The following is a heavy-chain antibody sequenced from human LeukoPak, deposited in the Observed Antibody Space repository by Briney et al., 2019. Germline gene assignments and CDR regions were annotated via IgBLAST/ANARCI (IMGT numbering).Heavy chain of an antibody. CDR1: GGSISSSSHY. CDR2: IYYSGST. D-gene: IGHD1-1*01. J-gene: IGHJ4*02. V-gene: IGHV4-39*07. Sequence: SETLSLTCTVSGGSISSSSHYWGWIRQPPEKGLEWIGSIYYSGSTYYNPSLKSRVTISVDTSKNQFSLNLTSVTAADTAVYYCARGTRYNWNDAGRNFDYWGQGTLVTVSS. CDR3: ARGTRYNWNDAGRNFDY.